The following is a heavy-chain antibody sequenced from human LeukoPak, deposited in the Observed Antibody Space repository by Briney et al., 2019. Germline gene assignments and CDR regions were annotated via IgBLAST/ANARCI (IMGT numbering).Heavy chain of an antibody. CDR3: AKGAGTGGFDP. J-gene: IGHJ5*02. CDR2: IKHDGNEE. CDR1: GLKFNIFW. V-gene: IGHV3-7*01. Sequence: GGSLRLSCAASGLKFNIFWMSWVRQTPGKGLEWVANIKHDGNEENYVDSVRGRFTISRDNANSSLYLQMNSLRAEDSAVYYCAKGAGTGGFDPWGQGTLVTVSS. D-gene: IGHD3-10*01.